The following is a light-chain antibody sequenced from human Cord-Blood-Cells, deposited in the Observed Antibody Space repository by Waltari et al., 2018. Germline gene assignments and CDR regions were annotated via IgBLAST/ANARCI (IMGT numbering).Light chain of an antibody. CDR2: KAS. CDR3: QQYNSYSQT. Sequence: DIQMTQSPSTLSASVGDRVPITCRASQSISSWLAWYQQKPGKAPKLLIYKASSLESGLPSRFSGSGSGTEFTLTISSLQPDDFATYYCQQYNSYSQTFGQGTKVEIK. CDR1: QSISSW. J-gene: IGKJ1*01. V-gene: IGKV1-5*03.